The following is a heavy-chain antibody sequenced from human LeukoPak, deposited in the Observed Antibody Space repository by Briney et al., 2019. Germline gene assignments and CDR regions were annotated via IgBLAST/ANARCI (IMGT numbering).Heavy chain of an antibody. J-gene: IGHJ4*02. CDR2: IYTSGST. D-gene: IGHD5-12*01. CDR3: ARDPFGRGYSGYDNDY. Sequence: SQTLSLTCTVSGGSISSGSYYWSWIRQPAGKGLEWIGRIYTSGSTNYNPSLKGRVTISVGTSKNQFSLKLSSVTAADTAVYYCARDPFGRGYSGYDNDYWGQGTLVTVSS. CDR1: GGSISSGSYY. V-gene: IGHV4-61*02.